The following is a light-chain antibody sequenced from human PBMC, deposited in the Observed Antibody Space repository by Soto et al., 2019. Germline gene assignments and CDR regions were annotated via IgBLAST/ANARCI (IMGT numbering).Light chain of an antibody. Sequence: QSVLTQPPSVSGAPGQRVTISCTGSSSNIGTIYDVHWYQQLPGTAPKLLIYGNNNRPSGVPDRFSGSKSGASASLAITGLQPEDEADYYCQSYDTSLSGVVFGGGTQLTVL. CDR1: SSNIGTIYD. J-gene: IGLJ2*01. CDR3: QSYDTSLSGVV. CDR2: GNN. V-gene: IGLV1-40*01.